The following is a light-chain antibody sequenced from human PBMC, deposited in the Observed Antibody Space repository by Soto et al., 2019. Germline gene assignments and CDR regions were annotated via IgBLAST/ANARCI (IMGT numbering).Light chain of an antibody. CDR3: QHYGGSHAYT. V-gene: IGKV3-20*01. CDR1: QSLSRES. Sequence: EIILTQYPGTLSLSPGERATLSCRGIQSLSRESLAWYQQKPGQAPRLLMYQTSSRASGVPDRFSGSGSGTDFTLTISGLEPEDSAVYYCQHYGGSHAYTLGQATKVDIK. J-gene: IGKJ2*01. CDR2: QTS.